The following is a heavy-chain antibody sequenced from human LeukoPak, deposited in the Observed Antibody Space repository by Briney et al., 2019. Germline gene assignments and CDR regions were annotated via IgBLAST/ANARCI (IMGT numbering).Heavy chain of an antibody. CDR3: ATMGITMVRGVQTPSFDY. CDR2: INPNSGGT. V-gene: IGHV1-2*02. CDR1: GYTFTGYY. Sequence: ASVKVSCKASGYTFTGYYMHWVRQAPGQGLEWMGWINPNSGGTNYAQKFQGRVTMTEDTSTDTAYMELSSLRSEDTAVYYCATMGITMVRGVQTPSFDYWGQGTLVTVSS. D-gene: IGHD3-10*01. J-gene: IGHJ4*02.